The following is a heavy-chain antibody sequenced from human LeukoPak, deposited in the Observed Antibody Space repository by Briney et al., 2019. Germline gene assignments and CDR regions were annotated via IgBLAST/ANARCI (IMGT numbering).Heavy chain of an antibody. CDR3: ARLTSSDSSGYFDY. J-gene: IGHJ4*02. CDR2: IYYSGST. V-gene: IGHV4-59*08. CDR1: GGSISSYY. Sequence: SETLSLTCTVSGGSISSYYWSTIRQPPGKGLEWIGYIYYSGSTNYNPSLKSRVTISVDTSKNQFSLKLSSVTAADTAVYYCARLTSSDSSGYFDYWGQGNLVTVSS. D-gene: IGHD3-22*01.